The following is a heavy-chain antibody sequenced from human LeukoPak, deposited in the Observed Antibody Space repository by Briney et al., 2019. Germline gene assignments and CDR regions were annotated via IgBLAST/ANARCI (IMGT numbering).Heavy chain of an antibody. Sequence: ASVKVSCKASGHTFTSYDINWVRRATGQGLEWMGWMNPDSGNTGYAQKFQGRVTMTRNPSISTAYMELSSLTSEDTAVYYCARRIAPAGVGIVYWGQGTLVTVSS. J-gene: IGHJ4*02. CDR2: MNPDSGNT. CDR3: ARRIAPAGVGIVY. V-gene: IGHV1-8*01. CDR1: GHTFTSYD. D-gene: IGHD6-13*01.